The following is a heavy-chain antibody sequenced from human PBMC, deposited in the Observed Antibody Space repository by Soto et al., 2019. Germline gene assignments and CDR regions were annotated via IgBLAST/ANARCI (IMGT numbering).Heavy chain of an antibody. V-gene: IGHV1-69*12. Sequence: QVQLVQSGAEVKKPGSSVKVSCKASGGTFSSYAISWVRQAPGQGLEWMGGIIPIFGTANYAQKFQGRVTITADDSTSTADMELRSLRSEDTAVYYWASRAAGGTYYYDAMDVLGQGTTVTVSS. CDR1: GGTFSSYA. J-gene: IGHJ6*02. CDR2: IIPIFGTA. CDR3: ASRAAGGTYYYDAMDV. D-gene: IGHD6-13*01.